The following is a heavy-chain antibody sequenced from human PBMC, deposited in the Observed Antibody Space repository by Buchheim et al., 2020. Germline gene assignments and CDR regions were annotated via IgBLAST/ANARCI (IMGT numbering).Heavy chain of an antibody. CDR3: ARWRSRGSSSWYRLSGPSYFDY. CDR1: GFTFSSYA. D-gene: IGHD6-13*01. CDR2: ISYDGSNK. V-gene: IGHV3-30-3*01. Sequence: VQLVESGGGVVQPGRSLRLSCAASGFTFSSYAMHWVRQAPGKGLEWVAVISYDGSNKYYADSVKGRFTISRDNSKNTLYLQMNSLRAEDTAVYYCARWRSRGSSSWYRLSGPSYFDYWGQGTL. J-gene: IGHJ4*02.